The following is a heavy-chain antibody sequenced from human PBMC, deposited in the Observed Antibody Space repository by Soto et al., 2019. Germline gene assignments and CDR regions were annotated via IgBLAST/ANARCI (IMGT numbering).Heavy chain of an antibody. CDR2: IYHSGST. Sequence: SETLSLTCAVSGGSISSGGYSWSWIRQPSGKGLEWIGYIYHSGSTYYNPSLKSRVTISVDRSKNQFSLKLSSVTAADTAVYYCARVDYGGNSFWFDPWGQGTLVTVSS. CDR1: GGSISSGGYS. J-gene: IGHJ5*02. CDR3: ARVDYGGNSFWFDP. D-gene: IGHD4-17*01. V-gene: IGHV4-30-2*01.